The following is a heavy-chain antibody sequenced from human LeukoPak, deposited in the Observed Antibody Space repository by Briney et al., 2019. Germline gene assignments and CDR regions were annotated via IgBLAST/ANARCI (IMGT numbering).Heavy chain of an antibody. V-gene: IGHV1-2*02. CDR1: GYTFTGYY. CDR3: ARVRKDYHDSTGYWAELYNWFDP. Sequence: ASVKVSCKASGYTFTGYYMQWVRQAPGQGLEWMGWINPNSGGTNYAQKFQGRVTMTRDTSISTAYMELSRLRSDDTAVYYCARVRKDYHDSTGYWAELYNWFDPWGQGTLVTVSS. J-gene: IGHJ5*02. D-gene: IGHD3-22*01. CDR2: INPNSGGT.